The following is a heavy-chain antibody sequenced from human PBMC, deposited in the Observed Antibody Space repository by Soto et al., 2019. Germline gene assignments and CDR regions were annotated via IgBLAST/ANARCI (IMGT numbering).Heavy chain of an antibody. CDR3: ARDPNYDSSGYYSSTWAFDI. CDR1: GFTFSSYW. CDR2: IKQDGSEK. J-gene: IGHJ3*02. Sequence: EVQLVESGGGLVQPGGSLRLSCAASGFTFSSYWMSWVRQAPGKGLEWVANIKQDGSEKYYVDSVKGRFTISRDNAKNSLYLQMNSLRAEDTAVYYCARDPNYDSSGYYSSTWAFDIWGQGTMVTVSS. V-gene: IGHV3-7*04. D-gene: IGHD3-22*01.